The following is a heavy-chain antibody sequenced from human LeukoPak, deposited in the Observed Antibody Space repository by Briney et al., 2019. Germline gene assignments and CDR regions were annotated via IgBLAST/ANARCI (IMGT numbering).Heavy chain of an antibody. J-gene: IGHJ5*02. CDR1: GGSLSRYY. CDR2: IHYTGST. V-gene: IGHV4-59*01. D-gene: IGHD3-10*01. Sequence: SETLSLTCTVSGGSLSRYYWSWIRQSPGKGLECIGYIHYTGSTNYNPSLKSRVTISVETSKNQFSLKLKSVTAADTAVYYCARGGYYGSGNDFRFDPWGQGTLVTVSS. CDR3: ARGGYYGSGNDFRFDP.